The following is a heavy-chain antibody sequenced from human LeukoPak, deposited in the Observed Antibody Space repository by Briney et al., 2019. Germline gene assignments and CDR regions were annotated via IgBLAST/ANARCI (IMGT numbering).Heavy chain of an antibody. CDR3: ARVGPGEPFDY. D-gene: IGHD4-17*01. Sequence: GSLRLSCAASGFTFSGYWMSWIRQPPGKGLEWIGEINHSGSTNYNPSLKSRVTISVDTSKNQFSLKLSSVTAADTAVYYCARVGPGEPFDYWGQGTLVTVSS. V-gene: IGHV4-34*01. J-gene: IGHJ4*02. CDR1: GFTFSGYW. CDR2: INHSGST.